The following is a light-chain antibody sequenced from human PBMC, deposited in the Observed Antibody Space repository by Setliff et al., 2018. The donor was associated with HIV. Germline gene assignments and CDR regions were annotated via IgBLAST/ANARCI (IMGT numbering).Light chain of an antibody. CDR1: TRDVGGGQGY. V-gene: IGLV2-14*03. CDR2: NVD. Sequence: QSVLTQPASVSGSPGQSITISCTGTTRDVGGGQGYVSWYQHFPGKAPKLLLYNVDKRPSWISNRFSGSKSGNTASLTISGLQAEDESDYYCCSFTYLNTYVFGTGTKVTV. J-gene: IGLJ1*01. CDR3: CSFTYLNTYV.